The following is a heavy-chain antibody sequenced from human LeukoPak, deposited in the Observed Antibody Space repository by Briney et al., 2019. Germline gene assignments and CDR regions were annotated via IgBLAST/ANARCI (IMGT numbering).Heavy chain of an antibody. CDR3: ARGRTIFGVVKLCVEFDY. CDR2: IYYSGST. CDR1: GGSISSYY. Sequence: PSETLSLTCTVSGGSISSYYWSWIRQPPGKGLEWIGYIYYSGSTNYNPSLKSRVTISVDTSKNQFSLKLSSVTAADTAVYYCARGRTIFGVVKLCVEFDYWGQGTLVTVSS. J-gene: IGHJ4*02. V-gene: IGHV4-59*01. D-gene: IGHD3-3*01.